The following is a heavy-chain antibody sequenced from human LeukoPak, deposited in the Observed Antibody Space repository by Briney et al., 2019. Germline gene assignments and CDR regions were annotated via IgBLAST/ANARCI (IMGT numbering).Heavy chain of an antibody. V-gene: IGHV5-51*01. Sequence: GESLKISCKGSGYSFTTYWIGWVRQVPGKGLEWMGIIYPGDSDVRYSPSFQGQVTILADKSISTAYLRWSSLKASDTAMYYCARPREEGTAMGLRAFDIWGQGTMVTVSS. CDR2: IYPGDSDV. D-gene: IGHD5-18*01. CDR3: ARPREEGTAMGLRAFDI. J-gene: IGHJ3*02. CDR1: GYSFTTYW.